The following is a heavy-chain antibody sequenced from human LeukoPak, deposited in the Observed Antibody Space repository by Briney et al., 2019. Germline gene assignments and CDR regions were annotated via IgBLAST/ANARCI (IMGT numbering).Heavy chain of an antibody. CDR2: ISGSGGST. Sequence: GGSLRLSCAASGFTFSSYGMHWVRQAPGKGLEWVSAISGSGGSTYYADSVKGRFTISRDNSKNTLYLQMNSLRAEDTAVYYCAKATVTTTIFDAFDIWGQGTMVTVSS. V-gene: IGHV3-23*01. CDR3: AKATVTTTIFDAFDI. CDR1: GFTFSSYG. J-gene: IGHJ3*02. D-gene: IGHD4-17*01.